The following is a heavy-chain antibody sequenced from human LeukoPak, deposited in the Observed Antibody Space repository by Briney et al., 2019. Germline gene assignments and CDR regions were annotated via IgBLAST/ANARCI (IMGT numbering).Heavy chain of an antibody. CDR3: ARVSSSWYQDWYFDL. D-gene: IGHD6-13*01. Sequence: GSLRLSCAASGFTFSSYWMSWVRQPPGKGLEWIGEINHSGNTNYNPSLKSRVTILVDTSKNQFSLKLSSVTAADTAVYYCARVSSSWYQDWYFDLWGRGTLVTVSS. V-gene: IGHV4-34*01. CDR2: INHSGNT. J-gene: IGHJ2*01. CDR1: GFTFSSYW.